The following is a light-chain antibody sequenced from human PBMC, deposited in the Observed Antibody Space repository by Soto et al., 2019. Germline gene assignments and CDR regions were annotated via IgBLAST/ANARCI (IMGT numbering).Light chain of an antibody. J-gene: IGKJ1*01. V-gene: IGKV1-27*01. CDR3: QKFDSALRT. CDR2: SAS. CDR1: QDISNY. Sequence: DIQMTQSPSSLSASVGDRVTIACRASQDISNYLAWYQQKPGKVPKLLIYSASTLQSGVPSRFSGSGSGTDFTLTINSLQPEDVATYYCQKFDSALRTFGQGTKVAI.